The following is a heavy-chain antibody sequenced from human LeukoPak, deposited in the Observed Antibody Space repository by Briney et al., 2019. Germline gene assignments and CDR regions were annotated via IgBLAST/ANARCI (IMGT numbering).Heavy chain of an antibody. CDR1: GFTFNSYA. J-gene: IGHJ5*02. V-gene: IGHV3-30*14. Sequence: GGSLRLSCVASGFTFNSYAMNWVRQAPGKGLEWVAVISFDGSHEYYADSAKGRFTISRDNSRNTVYLQMDSLRAEDTAVYYCARAAGVRNWFDPWGQGTLVTVSS. CDR2: ISFDGSHE. CDR3: ARAAGVRNWFDP.